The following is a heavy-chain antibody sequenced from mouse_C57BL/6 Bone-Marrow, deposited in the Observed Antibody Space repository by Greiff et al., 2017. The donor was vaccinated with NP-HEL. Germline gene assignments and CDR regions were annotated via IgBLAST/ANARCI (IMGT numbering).Heavy chain of an antibody. CDR1: GFNIKDYY. CDR3: TLPFSY. Sequence: VQLKQSGAELVRPWASVKLSCTASGFNIKDYYMHWVKQRPEQGLEWIGRIDPEDGDTDYAPKLQGKATMTAATSSNTSYLQLSSLTSEDTAVYYCTLPFSYWGQGTTLTVSS. V-gene: IGHV14-1*01. D-gene: IGHD5-5*01. CDR2: IDPEDGDT. J-gene: IGHJ2*01.